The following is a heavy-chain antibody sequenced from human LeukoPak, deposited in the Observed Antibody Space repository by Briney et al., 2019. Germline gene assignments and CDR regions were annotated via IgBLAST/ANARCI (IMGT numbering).Heavy chain of an antibody. CDR1: GYTFTSYG. CDR2: ISAYNGNT. J-gene: IGHJ5*02. V-gene: IGHV1-18*01. CDR3: ARAPPFTRVRGVIIGYTEGTFDP. D-gene: IGHD3-10*01. Sequence: ASVKVSCKASGYTFTSYGISWVRQAPGQGLEWMGWISAYNGNTNYAQKLQGRVTMTRDTSTSTAYMELRSLRSDDTAVYYCARAPPFTRVRGVIIGYTEGTFDPWGQGRLVTV.